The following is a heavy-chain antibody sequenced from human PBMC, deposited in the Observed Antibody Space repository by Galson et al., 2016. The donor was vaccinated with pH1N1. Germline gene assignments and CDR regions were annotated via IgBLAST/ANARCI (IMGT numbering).Heavy chain of an antibody. CDR2: MSAYNGNT. J-gene: IGHJ4*02. V-gene: IGHV1-18*01. Sequence: SVKVSCKASGYTFTNYGITWVRQAPGQGLEWMAWMSAYNGNTNYAQKFQGRVTMATDTPTNTAYMELRNLTSDDPAVYYCARDVRISLWLPDFWGQGTLVTVSS. CDR1: GYTFTNYG. CDR3: ARDVRISLWLPDF. D-gene: IGHD5-18*01.